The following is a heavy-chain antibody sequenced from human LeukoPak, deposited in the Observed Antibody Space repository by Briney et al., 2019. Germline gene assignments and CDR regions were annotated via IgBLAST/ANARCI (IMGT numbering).Heavy chain of an antibody. Sequence: GASVKVSCKASGYTFTGYYMHWVRQAPGQGLEWMGWTNPNSGGTNYAQKFQGRVTMTRDTSISTAYMELSRLRSDDTAVYYCARPIVDTAMASLDYWGQGTLVTVSS. V-gene: IGHV1-2*02. CDR2: TNPNSGGT. D-gene: IGHD5-18*01. CDR3: ARPIVDTAMASLDY. J-gene: IGHJ4*02. CDR1: GYTFTGYY.